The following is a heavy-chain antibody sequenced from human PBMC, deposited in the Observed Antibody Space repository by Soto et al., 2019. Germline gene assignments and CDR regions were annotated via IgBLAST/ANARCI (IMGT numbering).Heavy chain of an antibody. V-gene: IGHV1-69*06. Sequence: SVKVSCKASGGTFSSYAISWVRQAPGQGLEWMGGIIPIFGTANYAQKFQGRVTITADKSTSTAYMELSSLRPEDTAVYYCARDPRPYYYDSSRLYNWFDPWGQGTLVTVSS. J-gene: IGHJ5*02. CDR3: ARDPRPYYYDSSRLYNWFDP. CDR2: IIPIFGTA. D-gene: IGHD3-22*01. CDR1: GGTFSSYA.